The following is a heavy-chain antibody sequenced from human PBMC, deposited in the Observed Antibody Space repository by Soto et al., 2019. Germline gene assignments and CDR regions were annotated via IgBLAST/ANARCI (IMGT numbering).Heavy chain of an antibody. CDR1: GYTFTTYY. Sequence: QVQLVQSGAEVKKPGASLKISCKASGYTFTTYYFHWVRQAPGQGLEWMGMLHPSGGRARYAKKFQGRVTMTRDTSTSTMYRDLSSLRSEDTAVYYCARDGPSGSYYDNWGQGTLVTVSA. CDR3: ARDGPSGSYYDN. D-gene: IGHD1-26*01. V-gene: IGHV1-46*01. J-gene: IGHJ4*02. CDR2: LHPSGGRA.